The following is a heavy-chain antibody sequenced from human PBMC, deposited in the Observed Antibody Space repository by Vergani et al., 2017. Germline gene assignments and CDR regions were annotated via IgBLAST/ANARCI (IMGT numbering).Heavy chain of an antibody. Sequence: EVQLLESGGGLVQPGESLRLSCTVSGFTFTSYGISWVRQAPGKGLEWFSGISASGGSTYYTDSVKGRFIISRDISKNTLYLQMSSLRADDTAVYYCAKDRLRDWETPLFLFDYWGQGTLVAVSS. CDR3: AKDRLRDWETPLFLFDY. CDR1: GFTFTSYG. V-gene: IGHV3-23*01. J-gene: IGHJ4*02. CDR2: ISASGGST. D-gene: IGHD1-26*01.